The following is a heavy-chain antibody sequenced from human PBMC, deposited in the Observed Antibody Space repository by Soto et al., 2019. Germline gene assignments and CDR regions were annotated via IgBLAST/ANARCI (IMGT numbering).Heavy chain of an antibody. D-gene: IGHD3-10*01. V-gene: IGHV4-34*01. Sequence: SETLSLTCAVYGGSFSGYYWSWIRQPPGKGLEWIGEINHSGSTNYNPSLKSRVTISVDTSKNQFSLKLSSVTAADTAVYYCARGAHAMVRGVQTDYYYYGMDVWGQGTTVTVSS. CDR2: INHSGST. J-gene: IGHJ6*02. CDR1: GGSFSGYY. CDR3: ARGAHAMVRGVQTDYYYYGMDV.